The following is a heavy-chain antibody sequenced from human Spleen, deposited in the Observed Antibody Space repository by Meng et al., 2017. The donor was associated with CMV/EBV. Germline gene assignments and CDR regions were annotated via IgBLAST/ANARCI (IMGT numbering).Heavy chain of an antibody. CDR2: INQDGSQT. CDR3: ARVAAAGRGMDV. CDR1: GFTFSSHS. J-gene: IGHJ6*02. D-gene: IGHD6-13*01. V-gene: IGHV3-7*04. Sequence: GGSLRLSCAASGFTFSSHSMTWVRQAPGKGLEWVANINQDGSQTNYVDSVKGRFTISRDNAKNSLFLQMNSLRAEETAVYYCARVAAAGRGMDVWGPGTTVTVSS.